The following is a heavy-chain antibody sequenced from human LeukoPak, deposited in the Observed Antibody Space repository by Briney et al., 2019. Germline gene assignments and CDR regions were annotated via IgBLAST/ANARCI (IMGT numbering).Heavy chain of an antibody. CDR1: GYTFTGYY. CDR3: ARNPRAYCGGDCPPDAFDI. J-gene: IGHJ3*02. CDR2: INPNSGGT. D-gene: IGHD2-21*02. Sequence: GASVKVSCKASGYTFTGYYMHWVRQAPGQGLEWMGWINPNSGGTNYAQKFQGRVTITADKSTSTAYMELSSLRSEDTAVYYCARNPRAYCGGDCPPDAFDIWGQGTMVTVSS. V-gene: IGHV1-2*02.